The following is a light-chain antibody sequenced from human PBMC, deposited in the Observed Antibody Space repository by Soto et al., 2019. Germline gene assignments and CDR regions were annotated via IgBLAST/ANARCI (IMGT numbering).Light chain of an antibody. CDR3: GAWDDRLTVFV. Sequence: QSVLTQPPSVSAAPGQVVTISCSGSSSNVGHNSVSWYQQLPRTAPKLLIYDNNKRPSGIPARFSGSQSGTSATLGITGLQTGDEADYYCGAWDDRLTVFVFGSGTKLTVL. CDR1: SSNVGHNS. J-gene: IGLJ1*01. CDR2: DNN. V-gene: IGLV1-51*01.